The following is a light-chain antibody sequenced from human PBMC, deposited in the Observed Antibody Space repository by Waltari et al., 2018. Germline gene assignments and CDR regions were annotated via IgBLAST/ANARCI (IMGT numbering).Light chain of an antibody. V-gene: IGLV2-23*02. Sequence: SGLTQPASVSGSPGQSITISCTGTGSDVGNYNLVSWYQQYPAKAPKLMVYEVTKRTSGFSARLSASKSGNTAALTIYGLQSEDEADYYCCSYAGLGIYVFGTGTKVTVL. J-gene: IGLJ1*01. CDR3: CSYAGLGIYV. CDR1: GSDVGNYNL. CDR2: EVT.